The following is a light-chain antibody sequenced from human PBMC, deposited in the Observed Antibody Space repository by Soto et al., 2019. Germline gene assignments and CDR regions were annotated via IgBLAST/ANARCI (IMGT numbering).Light chain of an antibody. J-gene: IGLJ2*01. Sequence: QSVLTQPPSASGTPGQRVTISCSGSTSNIGSNTVNWLQQLPGAAPKLLIFANTRQPSGFADRFSGSKSGTSASLVISGLQSEDEADYYCAEWDDSMNGPGVVFGGGTKLTVL. V-gene: IGLV1-44*01. CDR1: TSNIGSNT. CDR2: ANT. CDR3: AEWDDSMNGPGVV.